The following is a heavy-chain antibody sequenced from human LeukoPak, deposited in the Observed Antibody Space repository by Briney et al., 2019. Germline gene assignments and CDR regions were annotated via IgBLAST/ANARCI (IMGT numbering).Heavy chain of an antibody. CDR1: GYTLTELS. D-gene: IGHD1-26*01. Sequence: ASVKVSCEVSGYTLTELSMHWVRQAPGKGLEWMGNFDLEDGEIIYAQKFQGRVIMTEDTSTDTAYMEVSSLRYEDTAVYYCATDLVGATDFDYWGQGTLVTVSS. CDR2: FDLEDGEI. CDR3: ATDLVGATDFDY. V-gene: IGHV1-24*01. J-gene: IGHJ4*02.